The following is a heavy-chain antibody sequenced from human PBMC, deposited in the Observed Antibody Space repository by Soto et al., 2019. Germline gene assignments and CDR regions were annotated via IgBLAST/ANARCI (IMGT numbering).Heavy chain of an antibody. Sequence: EAQLMESGGGLVQPGGSLRLSCAASGFTFSVYTMHWVRQSPGKGLEWISSITSSGTTISYADSVKGRFTISRDNAKSSLFLQMDTLRDEDTAVYYCARDGYSTSSDWSWFDPWGQGTLVTVSS. CDR2: ITSSGTTI. J-gene: IGHJ5*02. CDR3: ARDGYSTSSDWSWFDP. D-gene: IGHD6-6*01. CDR1: GFTFSVYT. V-gene: IGHV3-48*02.